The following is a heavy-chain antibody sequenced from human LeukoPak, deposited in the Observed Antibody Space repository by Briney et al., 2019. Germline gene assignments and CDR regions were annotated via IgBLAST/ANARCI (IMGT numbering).Heavy chain of an antibody. J-gene: IGHJ4*02. Sequence: SETLSLTCTVSGGSISSSSYYWGWIRQPPGKGLEWIGSIYYSGSTYYNPSLKSRVTISVDTSKNQFSLKLSSVTAADTAVYYCARFFVAGWFFFDYWGQGTLVTVSS. D-gene: IGHD2-15*01. CDR3: ARFFVAGWFFFDY. CDR2: IYYSGST. CDR1: GGSISSSSYY. V-gene: IGHV4-39*01.